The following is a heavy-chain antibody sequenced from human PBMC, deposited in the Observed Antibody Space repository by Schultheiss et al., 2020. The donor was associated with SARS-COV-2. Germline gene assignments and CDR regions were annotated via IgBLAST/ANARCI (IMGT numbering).Heavy chain of an antibody. V-gene: IGHV2-5*02. J-gene: IGHJ4*02. CDR1: GFSLSTSGVG. D-gene: IGHD2-21*02. CDR2: IYWDDDK. Sequence: SGPTLVKPTPTLTLTCTFSGFSLSTSGVGVGWIRQPPGKALEWLALIYWDDDKRYSPSLKSRLTITKDTSKNQVVLTMTNMDPVDTATYYCARIGGDCYSNYFDYWGQGTLVTVSS. CDR3: ARIGGDCYSNYFDY.